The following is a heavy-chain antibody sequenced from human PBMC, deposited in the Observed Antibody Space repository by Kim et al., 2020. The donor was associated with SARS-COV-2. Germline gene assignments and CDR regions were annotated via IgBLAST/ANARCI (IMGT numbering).Heavy chain of an antibody. CDR3: ATSRGAAGGTVLLRDYYYMDV. D-gene: IGHD6-25*01. Sequence: SVKVSCKASGGTFSMYPISWVRQATGQGLEWMGRFIPTLGKENYAQKLQGRVTITADESTNTAYMELSSLRSEDTAVYYCATSRGAAGGTVLLRDYYYMDVWGKGTTVTVSS. J-gene: IGHJ6*03. V-gene: IGHV1-69*11. CDR2: FIPTLGKE. CDR1: GGTFSMYP.